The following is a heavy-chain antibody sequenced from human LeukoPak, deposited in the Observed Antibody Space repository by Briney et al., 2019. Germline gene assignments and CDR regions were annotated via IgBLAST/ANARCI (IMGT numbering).Heavy chain of an antibody. J-gene: IGHJ6*03. V-gene: IGHV3-21*01. CDR1: GFTFSHYN. D-gene: IGHD4-17*01. CDR2: ISSSSSYL. Sequence: GGSLRLSCAASGFTFSHYNMNWVRQAPGKGLEWVSSISSSSSYLYYADSVKGRFTISRDNAKNSLYLQMNSLRAEDTAVYYCALPPTAAMYYYYMDVRGKGTTVTVSS. CDR3: ALPPTAAMYYYYMDV.